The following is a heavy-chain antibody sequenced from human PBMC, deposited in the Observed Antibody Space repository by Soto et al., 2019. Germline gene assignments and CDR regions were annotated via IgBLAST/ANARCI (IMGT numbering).Heavy chain of an antibody. J-gene: IGHJ6*03. CDR3: AKGSSAPENYYYYMDV. CDR2: ISGSGGST. V-gene: IGHV3-23*01. CDR1: GFTFRGYA. D-gene: IGHD6-25*01. Sequence: GGSLRLSYAASGFTFRGYAMSWVRQAPGKGLEWVSAISGSGGSTYYADSVKGRFTISRDNSKNTLYLQMNSLRAEDTAVYYCAKGSSAPENYYYYMDVWGKGTTVTVSS.